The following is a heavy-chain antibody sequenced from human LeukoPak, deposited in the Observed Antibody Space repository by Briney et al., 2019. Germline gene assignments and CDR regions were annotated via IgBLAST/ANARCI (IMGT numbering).Heavy chain of an antibody. V-gene: IGHV1-2*02. CDR2: INANSGGT. Sequence: ASVKVSCKASGYTFTGYYLHWVRLAPGQAREWMGWINANSGGTYYPQKFQGRVTMTRDTSINTAYMELSRLRSDDTAVYYCARVGSPGIATWVYWGQGTLVTVSS. J-gene: IGHJ4*02. D-gene: IGHD2-21*01. CDR1: GYTFTGYY. CDR3: ARVGSPGIATWVY.